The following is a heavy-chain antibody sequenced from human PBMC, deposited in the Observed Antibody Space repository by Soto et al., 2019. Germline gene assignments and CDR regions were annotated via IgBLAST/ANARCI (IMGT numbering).Heavy chain of an antibody. J-gene: IGHJ5*02. CDR3: ARMESFGSLNWFDP. CDR2: MNPGSGDT. CDR1: GYTFTNND. Sequence: QVQLVQSGAEVKKPGASVKVSCKASGYTFTNNDVSWVRQATGQGLEWMGWMNPGSGDTGYAQKFQGRVTMTRDISIATAYMGLDSLTSEDTAIYYCARMESFGSLNWFDPWGQGTLVTVSS. D-gene: IGHD5-18*01. V-gene: IGHV1-8*02.